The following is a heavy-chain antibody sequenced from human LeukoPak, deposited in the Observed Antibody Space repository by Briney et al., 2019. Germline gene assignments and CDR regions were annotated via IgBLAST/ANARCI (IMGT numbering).Heavy chain of an antibody. J-gene: IGHJ4*02. CDR2: ISGSGGST. D-gene: IGHD4-17*01. Sequence: GGSLRLSCAASGFTFSSYAMSWVRQAPGKGLEWVSAISGSGGSTYYADSVKGRFTISRDNSENTLYLQMNSLRAEDTAVYYCAKDSDYGDYEKGYWGQGTLVTVSS. V-gene: IGHV3-23*01. CDR1: GFTFSSYA. CDR3: AKDSDYGDYEKGY.